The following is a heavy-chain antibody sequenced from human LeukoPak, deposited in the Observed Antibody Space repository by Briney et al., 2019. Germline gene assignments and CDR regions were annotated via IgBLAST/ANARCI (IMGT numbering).Heavy chain of an antibody. V-gene: IGHV3-30*14. D-gene: IGHD3-3*01. Sequence: PGGSLTLSCAASGFTFSSYAMHWVRQAPGKGLEWVAVISYDGSNKYYADSVKGRFTISRDNSKNTLYLQMNSLRAEDTAVYYCARVLRFLEWSRDGAATFDAFDIWGQGTMVTVSS. CDR2: ISYDGSNK. CDR1: GFTFSSYA. CDR3: ARVLRFLEWSRDGAATFDAFDI. J-gene: IGHJ3*02.